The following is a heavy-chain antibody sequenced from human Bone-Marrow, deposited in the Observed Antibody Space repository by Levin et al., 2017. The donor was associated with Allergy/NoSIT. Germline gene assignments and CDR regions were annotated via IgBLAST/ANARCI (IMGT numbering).Heavy chain of an antibody. Sequence: PGGSLRLSCAASGFTFSNYAMTWVRQAPGMGLEWVATISGSGSTRYYADSVKGRFTISRDNFKNTLSLQMDSLRDEDAAVYYCAKERFSGGSCYPCFFDYWGQGSLVTVSS. D-gene: IGHD2-15*01. CDR2: ISGSGSTR. CDR1: GFTFSNYA. CDR3: AKERFSGGSCYPCFFDY. J-gene: IGHJ4*02. V-gene: IGHV3-23*01.